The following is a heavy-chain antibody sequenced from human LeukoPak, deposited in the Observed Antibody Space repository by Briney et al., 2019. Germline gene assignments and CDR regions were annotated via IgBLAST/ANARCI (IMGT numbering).Heavy chain of an antibody. CDR3: VTSRVTNYFDY. J-gene: IGHJ4*02. CDR1: GYTFTTQA. D-gene: IGHD4-17*01. Sequence: ASVKVSCKASGYTFTTQAMNWVRQAPGQGLEYIGWIYTNTGNPTYAQGFTGRFVFSLDTSVSTAYLQISSLKAEDTAVYYCVTSRVTNYFDYWGQGTLVTVSS. CDR2: IYTNTGNP. V-gene: IGHV7-4-1*02.